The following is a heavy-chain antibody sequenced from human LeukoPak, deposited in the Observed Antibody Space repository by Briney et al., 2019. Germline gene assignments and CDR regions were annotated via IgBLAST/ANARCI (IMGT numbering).Heavy chain of an antibody. D-gene: IGHD2/OR15-2a*01. CDR1: GGSLSGNY. CDR3: AGGDGVIASIGIGSWYFEF. J-gene: IGHJ2*01. CDR2: ISHSGST. Sequence: SETRSLTCTVSGGSLSGNYWSRIRCTWIRQSPGKGLEWIGEISHSGSTNYSPSLESRVSISVDTSKNQFSLKVNSLTAADTGVYYCAGGDGVIASIGIGSWYFEFWGRGTLVAVSS. V-gene: IGHV4-34*01.